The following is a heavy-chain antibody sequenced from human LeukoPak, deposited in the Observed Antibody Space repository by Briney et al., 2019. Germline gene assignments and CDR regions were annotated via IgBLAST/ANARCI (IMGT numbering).Heavy chain of an antibody. D-gene: IGHD3-3*01. CDR2: ISYDGSNK. V-gene: IGHV3-30-3*01. J-gene: IGHJ5*02. CDR3: AKDFGSNREFDP. CDR1: GFTFSSYA. Sequence: GRSLRLSCAASGFTFSSYAMHWVRQAPGKGLEWVAVISYDGSNKYYADSVKGRFTISRDNSKNTLYLQMNSLRAEDTAVYYCAKDFGSNREFDPWGQGTLVTVSS.